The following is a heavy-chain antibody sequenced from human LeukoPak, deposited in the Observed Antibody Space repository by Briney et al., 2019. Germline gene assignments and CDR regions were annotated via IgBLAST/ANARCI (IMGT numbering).Heavy chain of an antibody. CDR2: ISAYNGNT. D-gene: IGHD6-6*01. J-gene: IGHJ5*02. Sequence: ASVKVSCKASGYTFTSYGISWVRQAPGQGLEWMGWISAYNGNTNYAQKLQGRVTITTDTSTSTAYMELRSLRSDDTAVYYCARDPREYSSSPRGNWFDPWGQGTLVTVSS. CDR1: GYTFTSYG. CDR3: ARDPREYSSSPRGNWFDP. V-gene: IGHV1-18*01.